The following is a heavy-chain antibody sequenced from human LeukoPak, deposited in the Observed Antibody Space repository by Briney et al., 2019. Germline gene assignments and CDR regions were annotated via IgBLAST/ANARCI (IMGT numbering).Heavy chain of an antibody. Sequence: GGSLRLSCVGSGFTFSHAWMSWVRQAPGKGLEWVGRIKSKGGGETTDYAAPLKGRFTISRDDSRNMVFLQMTSLTNEDTATYYCAKLRSLDDSASSFDCWGQGTLVTVSS. D-gene: IGHD3-3*01. J-gene: IGHJ4*02. CDR2: IKSKGGGETT. V-gene: IGHV3-15*01. CDR1: GFTFSHAW. CDR3: AKLRSLDDSASSFDC.